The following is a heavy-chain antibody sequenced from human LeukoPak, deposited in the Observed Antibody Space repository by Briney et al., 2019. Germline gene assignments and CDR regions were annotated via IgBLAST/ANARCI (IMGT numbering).Heavy chain of an antibody. CDR2: VIPIFGTA. V-gene: IGHV1-69*13. CDR1: GGTFSSYA. Sequence: SVKVSCKASGGTFSSYAISWVRQAPGQGLEWMGGVIPIFGTANYAQKFQGRVTITADESTSTAYMELSSLRSEDTAVYYCARTGLVVPAASYYYYGMDVWGQGTTVTVSS. J-gene: IGHJ6*02. D-gene: IGHD2-2*01. CDR3: ARTGLVVPAASYYYYGMDV.